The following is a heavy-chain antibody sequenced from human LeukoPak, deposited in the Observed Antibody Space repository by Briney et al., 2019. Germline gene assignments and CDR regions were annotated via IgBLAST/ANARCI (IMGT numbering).Heavy chain of an antibody. D-gene: IGHD3-3*01. Sequence: PGGSLRLSCAASGFTFSSYAMSWVRQAPGKGLEWVSAISGSGGGTYYADSVKGRFTISRDNYKNTLYLQMNSLRAEDTAVYYCAKVDGITIFEVFDYWGQGTLVTVSS. V-gene: IGHV3-23*01. J-gene: IGHJ4*02. CDR3: AKVDGITIFEVFDY. CDR1: GFTFSSYA. CDR2: ISGSGGGT.